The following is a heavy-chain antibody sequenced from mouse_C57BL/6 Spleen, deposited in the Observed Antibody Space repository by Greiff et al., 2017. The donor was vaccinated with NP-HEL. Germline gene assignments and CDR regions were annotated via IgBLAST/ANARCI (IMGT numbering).Heavy chain of an antibody. V-gene: IGHV5-9-1*02. CDR2: ISSGGDYI. J-gene: IGHJ3*01. Sequence: EVKLVESGEGLVKPGGSLKLSCAASGFTFSSYAMSWVRQTPEKRLEWVAYISSGGDYIYYADTVKGRFTISRDNARNTLYLQMSSLKSEDTAMYYCTRDGHYYGSSYGAWFAYWGQGTLVTVSA. CDR3: TRDGHYYGSSYGAWFAY. CDR1: GFTFSSYA. D-gene: IGHD1-1*01.